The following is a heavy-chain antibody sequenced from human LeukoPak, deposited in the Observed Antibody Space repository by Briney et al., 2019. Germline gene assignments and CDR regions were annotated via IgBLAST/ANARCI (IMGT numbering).Heavy chain of an antibody. V-gene: IGHV3-30-3*01. J-gene: IGHJ4*02. CDR3: ASTPDYYDSSGYYYGPSDY. D-gene: IGHD3-22*01. CDR2: ISYDGSNK. Sequence: GGSLRLSCAASGFTFSSYAMHWVRQAPGKGLEWVAVISYDGSNKYYADSVKGRFTISRDNSKNTLYLQMNSLRAEDTAVYYCASTPDYYDSSGYYYGPSDYWGQGTLVTVSS. CDR1: GFTFSSYA.